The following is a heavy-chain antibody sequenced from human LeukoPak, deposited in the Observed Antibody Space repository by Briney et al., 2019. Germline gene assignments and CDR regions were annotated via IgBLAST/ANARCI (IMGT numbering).Heavy chain of an antibody. Sequence: ASVKVSCKASGGTFSSYAISWVRQAPGQGLEWMGGIIAIFGTANYAQKFQGRVTITADESTSTAYMELSSLRSEDTAVYYCASGGSSVYQLLPTNWFDPWGQGTLVTVSS. V-gene: IGHV1-69*13. CDR3: ASGGSSVYQLLPTNWFDP. CDR1: GGTFSSYA. J-gene: IGHJ5*02. D-gene: IGHD2-2*01. CDR2: IIAIFGTA.